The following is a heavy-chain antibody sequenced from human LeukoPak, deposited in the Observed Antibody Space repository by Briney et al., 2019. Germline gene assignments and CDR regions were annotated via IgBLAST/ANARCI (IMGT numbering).Heavy chain of an antibody. J-gene: IGHJ3*02. D-gene: IGHD4-17*01. CDR2: IYYSGST. Sequence: SETLSLTCTVSGGSISSYYWSWIRQPPGKGLEWIGYIYYSGSTNYNPSLKSRVTISVDTSKNQFSLKLSSVTAADTAVYYCARVIASPRKGDEYGERERLHAFDIWGQGTMVTVSS. CDR1: GGSISSYY. V-gene: IGHV4-59*01. CDR3: ARVIASPRKGDEYGERERLHAFDI.